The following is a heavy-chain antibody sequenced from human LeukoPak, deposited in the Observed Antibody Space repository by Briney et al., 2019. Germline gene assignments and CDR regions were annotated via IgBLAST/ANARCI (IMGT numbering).Heavy chain of an antibody. V-gene: IGHV4-59*08. D-gene: IGHD6-19*01. CDR3: ARLGISNGWSYYFDY. CDR1: GGSISSYY. Sequence: SETLSLTCTVSGGSISSYYWSWIRQPPGKGLEWIGYIYYSGSTNYNPSLKSRVTISVDTSKNQFSLKLSSVTAADTALYYCARLGISNGWSYYFDYWGQGTLVTVSS. J-gene: IGHJ4*02. CDR2: IYYSGST.